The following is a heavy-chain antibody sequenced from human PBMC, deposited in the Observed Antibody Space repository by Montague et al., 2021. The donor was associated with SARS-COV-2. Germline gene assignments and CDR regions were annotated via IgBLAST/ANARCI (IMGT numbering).Heavy chain of an antibody. CDR3: ARARTSLIVVVNEFDY. J-gene: IGHJ4*02. D-gene: IGHD2-21*01. V-gene: IGHV4-31*03. CDR1: GGSISSGSYY. Sequence: TLSLPFPFSGGSISSGSYYWSWIRQPPGKGLEWIGYIYYSGSSYYNPSLKSRVTISVDTSKNQFSLRLSSVTAADTAVYYCARARTSLIVVVNEFDYWGQGTLVTVSS. CDR2: IYYSGSS.